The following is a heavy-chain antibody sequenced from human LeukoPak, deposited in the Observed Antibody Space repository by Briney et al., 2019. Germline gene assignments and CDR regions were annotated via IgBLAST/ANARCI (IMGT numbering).Heavy chain of an antibody. J-gene: IGHJ4*02. CDR3: ARAEYYYDSSGYYCFDY. CDR1: GYTFTGYY. D-gene: IGHD3-22*01. Sequence: ASVKVSCKASGYTFTGYYMHWVRQAPGQGLEWMGWINPNSGGTNYAQKFQGRVTMTRDTSISTAYMELSRLRSDDTAVYYCARAEYYYDSSGYYCFDYWGQGTLVTVSS. CDR2: INPNSGGT. V-gene: IGHV1-2*02.